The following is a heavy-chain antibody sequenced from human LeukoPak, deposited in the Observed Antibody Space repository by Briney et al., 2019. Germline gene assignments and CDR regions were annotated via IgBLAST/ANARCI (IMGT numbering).Heavy chain of an antibody. D-gene: IGHD6-13*01. J-gene: IGHJ4*02. CDR3: ARDSLEYTTSSAAY. V-gene: IGHV3-7*01. Sequence: GGSLRLSCAASGFTFSNYWMSWVRQAPGKGLEWVAIITQDGSEKYSVDSVKGRFIISRDNAKNSLYLQMNRLRVEDTALYYCARDSLEYTTSSAAYWGQGALVTVSS. CDR1: GFTFSNYW. CDR2: ITQDGSEK.